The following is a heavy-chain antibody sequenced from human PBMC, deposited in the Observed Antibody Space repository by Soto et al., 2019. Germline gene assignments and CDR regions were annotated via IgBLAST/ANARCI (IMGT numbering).Heavy chain of an antibody. D-gene: IGHD2-21*02. J-gene: IGHJ6*02. Sequence: PGGSLRLSCAASGFTVSSNYMSWVRQAPGKGLEWVSVIYSGGSTCYADSVKGRFTISRDNAKNTLYLQMNSLRAEDTAVYYCAVSLAYCGGDCYSWDYYYGMDVWGQGTTVTVSS. CDR1: GFTVSSNY. CDR2: IYSGGST. CDR3: AVSLAYCGGDCYSWDYYYGMDV. V-gene: IGHV3-53*01.